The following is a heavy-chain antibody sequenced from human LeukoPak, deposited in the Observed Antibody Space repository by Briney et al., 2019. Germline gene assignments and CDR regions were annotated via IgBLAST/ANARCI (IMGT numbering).Heavy chain of an antibody. CDR3: AKDSGTYYYDSSGYDFDY. CDR2: ISGSGGST. Sequence: PGGSLRLSCAASGFTFSSYAMSWVRQAPGKGREWVSAISGSGGSTYYADSVQGRFTISRDNSKNTLYLQMNSLRAEDTAVYYCAKDSGTYYYDSSGYDFDYWGQGTLVTVSS. V-gene: IGHV3-23*01. D-gene: IGHD3-22*01. CDR1: GFTFSSYA. J-gene: IGHJ4*02.